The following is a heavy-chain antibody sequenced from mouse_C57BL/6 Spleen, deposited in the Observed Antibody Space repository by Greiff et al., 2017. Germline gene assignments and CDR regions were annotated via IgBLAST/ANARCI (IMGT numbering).Heavy chain of an antibody. V-gene: IGHV1-82*01. D-gene: IGHD3-2*02. CDR2: IYPGDGAT. J-gene: IGHJ2*01. Sequence: QVQLKESGPELVKPGASVKISCKASGYAFSSSWMNWVKQRPGKGLEWIGRIYPGDGATNYNGKFKGKATLTADKSSSTAYMQLSSLTSEDAAVYFCASSDSSGYGYYFDYWGQGTTLTVSS. CDR1: GYAFSSSW. CDR3: ASSDSSGYGYYFDY.